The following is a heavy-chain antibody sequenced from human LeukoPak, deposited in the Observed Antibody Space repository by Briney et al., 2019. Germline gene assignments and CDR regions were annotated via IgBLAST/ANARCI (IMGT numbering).Heavy chain of an antibody. CDR1: GFIFSNFG. CDR3: ARDYSSGYHSDGPRFDP. Sequence: GGSLRLSCTVSGFIFSNFGMHWVRQAAGKGLEWLAYIRYDKSNEYYADFVKGRFTISRDNSKNVLYLQMNSLRPEDTALYFCARDYSSGYHSDGPRFDPWGQGTLVTVSS. J-gene: IGHJ5*02. V-gene: IGHV3-30*02. CDR2: IRYDKSNE. D-gene: IGHD5-24*01.